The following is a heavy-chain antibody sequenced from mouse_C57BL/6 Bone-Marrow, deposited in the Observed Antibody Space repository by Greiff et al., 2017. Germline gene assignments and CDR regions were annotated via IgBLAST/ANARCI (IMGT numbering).Heavy chain of an antibody. CDR2: IYPGSGST. D-gene: IGHD2-5*01. J-gene: IGHJ1*03. Sequence: QVQLQQPGAELVKPGASVKMSCKASGYTFTSYWITWVKQRPGQGLEWIGDIYPGSGSTNYNEKFKSKATLTVDTSSSSAYMQLSSLTSEDSAVYYCVYSNYGYFDVWCTGTTVTVSS. V-gene: IGHV1-55*01. CDR1: GYTFTSYW. CDR3: VYSNYGYFDV.